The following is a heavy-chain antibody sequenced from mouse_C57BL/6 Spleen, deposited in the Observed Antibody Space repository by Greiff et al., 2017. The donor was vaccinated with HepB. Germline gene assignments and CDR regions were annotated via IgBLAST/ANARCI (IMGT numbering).Heavy chain of an antibody. J-gene: IGHJ1*03. Sequence: VQLQQSGAELVKPGASVKISCKASGYAFSSYWMNWVKQRPGKGLEWIGQIYPGDGDTNYNGKFKGKATLTADKSSSTAYMQLSSLTSEDSAVYFCARLINTVRYFDVWGTGTTVTVSS. CDR3: ARLINTVRYFDV. CDR1: GYAFSSYW. V-gene: IGHV1-80*01. CDR2: IYPGDGDT. D-gene: IGHD1-1*01.